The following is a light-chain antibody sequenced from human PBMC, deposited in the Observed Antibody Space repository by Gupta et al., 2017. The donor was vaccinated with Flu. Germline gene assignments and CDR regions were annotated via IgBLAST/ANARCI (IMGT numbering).Light chain of an antibody. Sequence: TVLTLSLCTLFLSPGDRATLSCGASQTVNSNYLAWYQQKPGQAPTLLIYGASSRATGIPDRFSGSGSGTDFTLTISRLESEDFAVYYCQQYGNSPYTFGQGTKVEIK. CDR1: QTVNSNY. J-gene: IGKJ1*01. CDR2: GAS. V-gene: IGKV3-20*01. CDR3: QQYGNSPYT.